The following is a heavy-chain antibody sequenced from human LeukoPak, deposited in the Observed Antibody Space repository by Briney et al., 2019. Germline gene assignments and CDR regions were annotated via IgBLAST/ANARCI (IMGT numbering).Heavy chain of an antibody. CDR2: INRMGGIT. D-gene: IGHD2-15*01. V-gene: IGHV3-23*01. CDR3: AKDVFLLSGRGDDY. J-gene: IGHJ4*02. CDR1: GFTVSSNY. Sequence: GGSLRLSCAASGFTVSSNYMSWVRQAPGKGLEWVSAINRMGGITYSADSVKGRFTISRDNSKNTLYLQMNSLRAEDTAIYYCAKDVFLLSGRGDDYWGQGTLVTVSS.